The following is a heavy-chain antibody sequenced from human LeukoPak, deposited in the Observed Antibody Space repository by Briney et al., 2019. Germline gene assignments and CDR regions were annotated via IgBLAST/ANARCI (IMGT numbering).Heavy chain of an antibody. CDR2: ISNHGDSE. V-gene: IGHV3-30*18. CDR1: GFTFSLYG. D-gene: IGHD3-10*01. CDR3: AKDGRGRTFFGDIEY. J-gene: IGHJ4*02. Sequence: GGTLRLSCAASGFTFSLYGMHWVRHAPAKGLEWVELISNHGDSEYYIDFVKGRFTISRHNAKDTLYLQMNSLRGEDTAVYYCAKDGRGRTFFGDIEYWGQGTLVAVSS.